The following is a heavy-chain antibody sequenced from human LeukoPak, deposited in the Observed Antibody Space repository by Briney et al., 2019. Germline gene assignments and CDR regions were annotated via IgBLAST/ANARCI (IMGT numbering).Heavy chain of an antibody. D-gene: IGHD2-2*01. V-gene: IGHV1-8*01. Sequence: ASVKVSCKASGYTFTSYDINWVRQATGQGLEWMGWMNPNSGNTGYAQKFQGGVTMTRNTSISTAYMELSSLRSEDTAVYYCARDRYCSSTSCPIRANWFDPWGQGTLVTVSS. CDR1: GYTFTSYD. J-gene: IGHJ5*02. CDR2: MNPNSGNT. CDR3: ARDRYCSSTSCPIRANWFDP.